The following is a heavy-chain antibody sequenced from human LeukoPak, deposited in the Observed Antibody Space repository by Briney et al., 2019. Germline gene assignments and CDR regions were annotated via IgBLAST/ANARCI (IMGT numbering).Heavy chain of an antibody. V-gene: IGHV3-30*03. CDR1: GFTFSSYA. CDR3: ARPPKIYNILTGYFDF. D-gene: IGHD3-9*01. CDR2: ISYDGSNQ. J-gene: IGHJ4*02. Sequence: PGGSLRLSCAASGFTFSSYAMSWVRQAPGKGLEWMAAISYDGSNQYYADSVTGRFTISRDNSKNTLFLQINGLRPEDTAVYFCARPPKIYNILTGYFDFWGQGALVTVSS.